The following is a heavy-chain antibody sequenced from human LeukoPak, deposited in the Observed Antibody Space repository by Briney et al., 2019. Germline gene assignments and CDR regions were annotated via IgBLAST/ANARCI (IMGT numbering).Heavy chain of an antibody. CDR1: GFTFSEYS. J-gene: IGHJ5*02. CDR2: IRSNGRDT. Sequence: GGSLRLSCAAPGFTFSEYSMSWVRQAPGKGLERVSNIRSNGRDTYYTDSVKGRFTISRDNSKNTLYLEMNSLRAEDTAVYYCAKGGYTTCFDPWGQGTLVTVSS. CDR3: AKGGYTTCFDP. D-gene: IGHD2-15*01. V-gene: IGHV3-23*01.